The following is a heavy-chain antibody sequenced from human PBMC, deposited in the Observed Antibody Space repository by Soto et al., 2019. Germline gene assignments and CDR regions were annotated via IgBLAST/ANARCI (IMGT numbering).Heavy chain of an antibody. CDR2: IYYSGST. Sequence: QVQLQESGPGLVKPSETLSLTCTVSGGSVSSGSYDWSWIRQPPGKGLEWIGYIYYSGSTNYNPSLTSRVTISVDTSKNQFSLKRSSVTAADTAVYYCARSGDSSGYYSWFDPWGQGTLVTVSS. CDR1: GGSVSSGSYD. CDR3: ARSGDSSGYYSWFDP. V-gene: IGHV4-61*01. J-gene: IGHJ5*02. D-gene: IGHD3-22*01.